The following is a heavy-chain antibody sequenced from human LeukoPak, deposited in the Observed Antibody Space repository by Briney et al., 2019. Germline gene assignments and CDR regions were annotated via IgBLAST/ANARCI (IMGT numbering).Heavy chain of an antibody. Sequence: GGSLRLSCAASGFTFSSYSLHWVRQAPGKGLEWVSSISSISSNKYYTDSVKGRFSISRDNARNSLYLQMNSLRAEDTAVYYCASRHYDFWSGYLDDAFDIWGQGTMVTVSS. CDR2: ISSISSNK. D-gene: IGHD3-3*01. V-gene: IGHV3-21*01. CDR1: GFTFSSYS. J-gene: IGHJ3*02. CDR3: ASRHYDFWSGYLDDAFDI.